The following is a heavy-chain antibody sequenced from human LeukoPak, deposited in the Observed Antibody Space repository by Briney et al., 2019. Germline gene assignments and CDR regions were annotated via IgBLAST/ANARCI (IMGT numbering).Heavy chain of an antibody. CDR3: ASLAGSYYYGSGSRWYDAFDI. V-gene: IGHV1-2*02. CDR2: SNPNSGGT. Sequence: GASVKVSRKPSLYTFTRYYMHWVRQAPGQGLEWMGWSNPNSGGTNYAHKLHGTVTMTRDTSISTAYMELSRLRYDDTAVYYCASLAGSYYYGSGSRWYDAFDIWGQGTMVTVSS. D-gene: IGHD3-10*01. J-gene: IGHJ3*02. CDR1: LYTFTRYY.